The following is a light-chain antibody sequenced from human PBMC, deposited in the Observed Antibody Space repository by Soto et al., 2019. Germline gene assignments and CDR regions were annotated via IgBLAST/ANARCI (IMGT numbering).Light chain of an antibody. CDR1: QSVSTN. Sequence: EIVMTQSPATLSVSPGERATLSCRASQSVSTNLAWYQQKPGQAPRLLIYGASTRATGIPARFSGSGSGTEFTLTISSLQYEDFAVYYCQQYNNWSPWTFGRATKVEIK. V-gene: IGKV3-15*01. J-gene: IGKJ1*01. CDR2: GAS. CDR3: QQYNNWSPWT.